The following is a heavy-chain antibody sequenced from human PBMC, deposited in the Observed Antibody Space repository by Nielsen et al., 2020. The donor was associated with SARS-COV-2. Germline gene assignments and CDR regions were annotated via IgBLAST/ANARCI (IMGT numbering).Heavy chain of an antibody. Sequence: GESLKISCAASGFTFSNYYMHWVRRAPGKGLAWVSRIHSDGRISTYADSVKGRFTISRDNAKNTLYLQMNSLRVEDTGVYYCARGTIGILTGYYLEDYWGQGTPVTVSS. J-gene: IGHJ4*02. V-gene: IGHV3-74*01. CDR3: ARGTIGILTGYYLEDY. CDR1: GFTFSNYY. CDR2: IHSDGRIS. D-gene: IGHD3-9*01.